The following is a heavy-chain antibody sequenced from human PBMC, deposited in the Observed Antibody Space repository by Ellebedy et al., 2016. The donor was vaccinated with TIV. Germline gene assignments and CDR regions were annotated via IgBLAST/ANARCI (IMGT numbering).Heavy chain of an antibody. V-gene: IGHV3-30-3*01. CDR2: ISNDGTNN. Sequence: PGGSLRLSCEASGFTFSNFNMHRVRQAPGKGLEWLAFISNDGTNNYYADSVRVRFTISRDNSKKTLYLQMNSLRVEDTAVYYCTGFLAVRGGWGQGTLVTVSS. D-gene: IGHD3-10*01. J-gene: IGHJ4*02. CDR1: GFTFSNFN. CDR3: TGFLAVRGG.